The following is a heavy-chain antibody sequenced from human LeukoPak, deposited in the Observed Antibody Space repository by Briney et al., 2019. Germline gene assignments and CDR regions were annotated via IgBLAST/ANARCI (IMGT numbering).Heavy chain of an antibody. Sequence: SETLSLTCTVSGGSLSSSSYYWGWLRQPPGTGLEWLGSIYYSGSTYYNPSLKSRVTISVDTSKNQFSLKLSSVTAADTAVYYCARHIRYCSGGSCLPQDWGRGTLVTVSS. CDR1: GGSLSSSSYY. V-gene: IGHV4-39*01. J-gene: IGHJ4*02. CDR3: ARHIRYCSGGSCLPQD. D-gene: IGHD2-15*01. CDR2: IYYSGST.